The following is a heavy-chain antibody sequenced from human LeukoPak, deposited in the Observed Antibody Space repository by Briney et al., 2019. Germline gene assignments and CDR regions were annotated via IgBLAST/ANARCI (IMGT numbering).Heavy chain of an antibody. CDR2: IYDSGST. D-gene: IGHD6-13*01. CDR1: GGSIRSSYYY. CDR3: ARDGLWQQLVLPHY. Sequence: SETLSLTCTVSGGSIRSSYYYWGWIRQPPGKGLEWIGSIYDSGSTYYNPSLKSRVTISVDTSKNQFSLKLNSVTAADTAVYYCARDGLWQQLVLPHYWGQGTLVTVSS. V-gene: IGHV4-39*02. J-gene: IGHJ4*02.